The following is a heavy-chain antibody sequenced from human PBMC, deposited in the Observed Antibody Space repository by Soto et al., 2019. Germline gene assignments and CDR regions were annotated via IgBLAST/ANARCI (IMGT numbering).Heavy chain of an antibody. J-gene: IGHJ5*02. D-gene: IGHD2-15*01. CDR1: GYSISSGYH. Sequence: PSETLSLTCTVSGYSISSGYHWAWIRQPPGKGLEWLGSVHYSGNTYYNPSLKSPLTISVDKSKNQFSLNLRSVPAADTAVYYCARQDRVVAEGRWFDPWGQGTLVTVSS. V-gene: IGHV4-38-2*02. CDR3: ARQDRVVAEGRWFDP. CDR2: VHYSGNT.